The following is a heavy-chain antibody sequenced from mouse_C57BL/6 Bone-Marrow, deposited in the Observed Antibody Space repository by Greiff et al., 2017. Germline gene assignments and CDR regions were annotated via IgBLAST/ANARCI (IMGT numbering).Heavy chain of an antibody. Sequence: EVQLVESGGGLVQPGGSLKLSCAASGFTFSDYYMYWVRQTPEKRLEWVAYISNGGGSTYYPDTVKGRFTISRDNAKNTLYLQMSRLKSEDTAMYYCARREVGRGYYAMDYWGQGTSVTVSS. V-gene: IGHV5-12*01. J-gene: IGHJ4*01. CDR2: ISNGGGST. CDR1: GFTFSDYY. CDR3: ARREVGRGYYAMDY. D-gene: IGHD1-1*01.